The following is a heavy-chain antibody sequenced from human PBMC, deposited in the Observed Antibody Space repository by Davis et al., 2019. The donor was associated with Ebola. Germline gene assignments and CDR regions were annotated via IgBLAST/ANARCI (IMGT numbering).Heavy chain of an antibody. CDR3: ARDGPEARFGELLYTAYNWFDP. V-gene: IGHV3-21*01. Sequence: GESLKISCAASGFTFSSYSMNWVRQAPGKGLEWVSSISSSSSYIYYADSVKGRFTISRDNAKNSLYLQMNSLRAEDTAVYYCARDGPEARFGELLYTAYNWFDPWGQGTLVTVSS. J-gene: IGHJ5*02. CDR1: GFTFSSYS. CDR2: ISSSSSYI. D-gene: IGHD3-10*01.